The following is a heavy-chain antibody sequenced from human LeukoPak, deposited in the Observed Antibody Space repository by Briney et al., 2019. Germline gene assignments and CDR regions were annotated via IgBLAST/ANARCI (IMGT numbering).Heavy chain of an antibody. D-gene: IGHD3-10*01. CDR2: ISSASSYI. J-gene: IGHJ3*02. CDR3: ARSPRITVVRGVPLDAFDI. CDR1: GFTFSSYS. V-gene: IGHV3-21*01. Sequence: GGSLRLSCAASGFTFSSYSMNWVCQAPGKGLEWVSSISSASSYIYYADSVKGRFTISRDNAKNSLYLQMNSLRAEDTAVYYCARSPRITVVRGVPLDAFDIWGQGTMVTVSS.